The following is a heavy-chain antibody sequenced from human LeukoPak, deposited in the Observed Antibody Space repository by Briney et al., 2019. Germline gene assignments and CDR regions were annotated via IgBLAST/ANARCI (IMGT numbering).Heavy chain of an antibody. J-gene: IGHJ5*02. Sequence: SETLSLTCTVSGGSISSYYWGWIRQPPGKGLEWIGSIYYSGSTYYNPSLKSRVTISVDTSKNQFSLKLSSVTAADTAVYYCARVTMVRGVISWFDPWGQGTLVTVSS. D-gene: IGHD3-10*01. CDR3: ARVTMVRGVISWFDP. CDR1: GGSISSYY. V-gene: IGHV4-39*07. CDR2: IYYSGST.